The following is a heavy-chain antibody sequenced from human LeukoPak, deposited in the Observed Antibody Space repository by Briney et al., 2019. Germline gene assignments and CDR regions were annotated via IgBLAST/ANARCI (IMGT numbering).Heavy chain of an antibody. CDR1: GSRFTSYW. CDR2: IDPSDSYT. V-gene: IGHV5-10-1*01. Sequence: GEALRISCKGSGSRFTSYWISWVRPMPGKGLGWMGRIDPSDSYTNYSPSFQGHVTISADKSISTAYLQWSSLKASDTAMYYCAREPGYYGSGSYYSYFDYWGQGTLVTVSS. J-gene: IGHJ4*02. D-gene: IGHD3-10*01. CDR3: AREPGYYGSGSYYSYFDY.